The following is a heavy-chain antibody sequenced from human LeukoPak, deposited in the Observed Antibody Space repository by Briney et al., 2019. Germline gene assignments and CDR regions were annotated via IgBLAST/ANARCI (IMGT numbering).Heavy chain of an antibody. V-gene: IGHV3-11*01. CDR3: ARKMAVAGTPDY. Sequence: GGSLRLSCAASGFTFSDYYMSWIRQAPGEGLEWVSYISSSTSTIYYADSVKGRFTISRDNAKNSLYLQMNSLRAEDTAVYYCARKMAVAGTPDYWGQGTLVTVSS. CDR1: GFTFSDYY. CDR2: ISSSTSTI. D-gene: IGHD6-19*01. J-gene: IGHJ4*02.